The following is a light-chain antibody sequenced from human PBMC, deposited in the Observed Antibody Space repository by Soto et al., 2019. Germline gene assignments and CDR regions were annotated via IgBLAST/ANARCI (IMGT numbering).Light chain of an antibody. CDR2: DAS. CDR3: QQRSNWPPLT. V-gene: IGKV3-11*01. Sequence: EIVWPQSPATLSLSPGERATLSCRASQSVSSYLAWYQQKPGQAPRLLIYDASNRATGIPARFSGSGSGTDFTLTISSLEPEDFAVYYCQQRSNWPPLTFGGGTKVDIK. J-gene: IGKJ4*01. CDR1: QSVSSY.